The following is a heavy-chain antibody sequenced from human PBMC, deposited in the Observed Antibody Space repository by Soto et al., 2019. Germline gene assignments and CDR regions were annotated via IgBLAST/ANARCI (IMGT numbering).Heavy chain of an antibody. Sequence: PSETLSLTCTVSGGSISSGDYYWSWIRQPPGKGLEWIGYIYYSGSTYYNPSLKSRVTISVDTSKNQFSLKLSSVTAADTAVYYCARGYGSGSYSTPYYYYYYGMDVWGQGTTFTVSS. D-gene: IGHD3-10*01. J-gene: IGHJ6*02. V-gene: IGHV4-30-4*01. CDR2: IYYSGST. CDR1: GGSISSGDYY. CDR3: ARGYGSGSYSTPYYYYYYGMDV.